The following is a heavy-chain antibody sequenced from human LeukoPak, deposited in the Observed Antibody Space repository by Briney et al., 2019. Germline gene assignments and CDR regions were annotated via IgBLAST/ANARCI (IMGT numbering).Heavy chain of an antibody. J-gene: IGHJ4*02. CDR3: ARSDNYGSGTFSPFDY. V-gene: IGHV4-59*08. CDR1: GGSISNYY. CDR2: IYYSGST. Sequence: PSETLSLTCTVSGGSISNYYWNWIRQSPGEGLEWIGYIYYSGSTNYKPSLESRVTISVDTSRNQFSPTLSSVTAADTAVYYCARSDNYGSGTFSPFDYWGQGTLVTVSS. D-gene: IGHD3-10*01.